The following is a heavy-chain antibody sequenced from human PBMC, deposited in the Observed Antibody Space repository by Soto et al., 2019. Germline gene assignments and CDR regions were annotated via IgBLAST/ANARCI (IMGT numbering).Heavy chain of an antibody. V-gene: IGHV4-31*03. J-gene: IGHJ5*02. Sequence: QVQLQESGPGLVKPSQTLSLTCTVSGGSISSGGYYWSWIRQHPGKGLEWIGYIYYSGSTYYNPSLKSRVTSSVDTSKNQFSLKLSSVTAADTAMYPCARRGTMVRVLDRFDPWGQGTLVTVYS. CDR1: GGSISSGGYY. CDR3: ARRGTMVRVLDRFDP. CDR2: IYYSGST. D-gene: IGHD3-10*01.